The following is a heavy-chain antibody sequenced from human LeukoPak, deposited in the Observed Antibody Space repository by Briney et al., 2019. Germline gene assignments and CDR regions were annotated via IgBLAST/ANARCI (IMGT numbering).Heavy chain of an antibody. Sequence: GASVKVSCKASGYTFTSYGISWVRQAPGQGLEWMGWISAYNGNTNYAQKLQGRVTMTTDTSTSTAYMELRSLRSDDTAVYYCARDSCSSTSCYGYYDYVWGSYRYTFDYWGQGTLVTVSS. V-gene: IGHV1-18*01. CDR3: ARDSCSSTSCYGYYDYVWGSYRYTFDY. D-gene: IGHD3-16*02. CDR2: ISAYNGNT. J-gene: IGHJ4*02. CDR1: GYTFTSYG.